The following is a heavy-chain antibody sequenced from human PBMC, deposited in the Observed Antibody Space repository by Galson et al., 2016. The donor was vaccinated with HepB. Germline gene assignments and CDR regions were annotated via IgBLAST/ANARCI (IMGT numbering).Heavy chain of an antibody. D-gene: IGHD3-22*01. J-gene: IGHJ4*02. CDR2: ISDDSSTI. Sequence: SLRLSCAASGSTFSSYAMNWVRQAPGKRLEWVSYISDDSSTIKYEDSVKGRFTISRDNAKNALYVQMNSLRGEDTAVYYCAREKYDYDTSGFSEYYFDYWGQRTLVTVSS. CDR1: GSTFSSYA. V-gene: IGHV3-48*03. CDR3: AREKYDYDTSGFSEYYFDY.